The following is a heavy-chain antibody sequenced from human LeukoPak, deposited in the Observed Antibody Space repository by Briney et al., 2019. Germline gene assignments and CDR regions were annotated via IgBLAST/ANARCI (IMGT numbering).Heavy chain of an antibody. V-gene: IGHV4-39*07. J-gene: IGHJ5*02. CDR2: MYYTGNT. D-gene: IGHD2-2*01. Sequence: SETLSLTCSVSGGSISSGGYYWAWIRQPPGKGLEWLGSMYYTGNTYYDNPSLKSRVTMSLDTAKNQFSLQLSSLTAADTAVYYCAREVLLRIDAKNWIDPWGQGTLVTVSS. CDR1: GGSISSGGYY. CDR3: AREVLLRIDAKNWIDP.